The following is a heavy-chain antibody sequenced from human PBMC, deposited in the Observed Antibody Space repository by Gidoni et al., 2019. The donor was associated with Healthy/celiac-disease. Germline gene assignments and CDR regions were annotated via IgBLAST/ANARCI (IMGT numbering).Heavy chain of an antibody. V-gene: IGHV3-15*01. J-gene: IGHJ1*01. Sequence: PVKGRFTISRDDSKNTLYLQMNSMKTEDTAVYYCTTDLPSQHWGQGTLVTVSS. D-gene: IGHD2-2*01. CDR3: TTDLPSQH.